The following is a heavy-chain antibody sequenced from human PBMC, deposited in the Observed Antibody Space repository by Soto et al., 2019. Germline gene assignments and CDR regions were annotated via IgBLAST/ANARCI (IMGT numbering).Heavy chain of an antibody. CDR3: ARLTRSGWFGETNYYYYGMDV. J-gene: IGHJ6*02. V-gene: IGHV4-59*08. CDR1: GGSISSYY. CDR2: IYYSGST. D-gene: IGHD3-10*01. Sequence: PSETLSLTCTVSGGSISSYYWSWIRQPPGEGLEWIGYIYYSGSTNYNPSLKSRVTISVDTSKNQFSLKLSSVTAADTAVYYCARLTRSGWFGETNYYYYGMDVWGQGTTVTVSS.